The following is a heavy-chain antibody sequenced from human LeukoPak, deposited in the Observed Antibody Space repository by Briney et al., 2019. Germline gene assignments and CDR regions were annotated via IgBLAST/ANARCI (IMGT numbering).Heavy chain of an antibody. D-gene: IGHD6-19*01. J-gene: IGHJ4*02. CDR3: AKRLLTASGWYSYDY. CDR2: IGRSGDTT. Sequence: GGSLRLSCAASGFTFSSHAMSWVRQAPGKGLEWVSVIGRSGDTTFYAASVKGRFTISRDNSKNTLYLRMSSLGAEDTATYYCAKRLLTASGWYSYDYWGQGTLVTVSS. V-gene: IGHV3-23*01. CDR1: GFTFSSHA.